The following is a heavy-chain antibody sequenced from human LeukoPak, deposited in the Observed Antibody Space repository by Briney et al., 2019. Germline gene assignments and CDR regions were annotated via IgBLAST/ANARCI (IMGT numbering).Heavy chain of an antibody. D-gene: IGHD3-22*01. CDR3: ARHAGGSGYYYGGYGMDV. J-gene: IGHJ6*02. V-gene: IGHV5-51*01. CDR2: IYPGDSDT. CDR1: GYSFTSYW. Sequence: GESLKISCKGSGYSFTSYWIGWVRQMPGKGLEWMGIIYPGDSDTRYSPSFQGQVTISADKSISTAYLQWSSLKASDTAMYYCARHAGGSGYYYGGYGMDVWGQGTTVTVSS.